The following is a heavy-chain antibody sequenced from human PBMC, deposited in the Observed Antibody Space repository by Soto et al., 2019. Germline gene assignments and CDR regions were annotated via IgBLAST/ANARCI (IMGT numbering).Heavy chain of an antibody. CDR1: GGPFSGYY. CDR2: INHSGST. J-gene: IGHJ4*02. V-gene: IGHV4-34*01. D-gene: IGHD3-22*01. CDR3: AIARRDSSGDCPCDY. Sequence: QVQLQQWGAGLLKPSETLSLTCAVYGGPFSGYYWSWIRQPPGKGLEWIGEINHSGSTNYNPSLKSRVTISVDTSRNQFSLRLSSGTAADTAVYYCAIARRDSSGDCPCDYWGQGTLVTVSS.